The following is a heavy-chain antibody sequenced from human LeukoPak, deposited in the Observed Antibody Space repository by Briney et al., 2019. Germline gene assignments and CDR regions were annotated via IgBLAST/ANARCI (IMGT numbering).Heavy chain of an antibody. CDR3: AKVGSSWYDDYYYYMDV. Sequence: GRSLRLSCAASGFTFSSYGMHWVRQAPGKGLEWVAVIWYDGSNKYYADSVKGRFTISRDNSKNTLYLQMNSLRAEDTAVYYCAKVGSSWYDDYYYYMDVWGKGTTVTVSS. CDR2: IWYDGSNK. CDR1: GFTFSSYG. V-gene: IGHV3-33*06. J-gene: IGHJ6*03. D-gene: IGHD6-13*01.